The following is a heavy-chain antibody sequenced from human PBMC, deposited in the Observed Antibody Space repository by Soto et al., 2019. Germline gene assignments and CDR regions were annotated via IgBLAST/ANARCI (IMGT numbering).Heavy chain of an antibody. CDR2: ISGYNGQT. Sequence: QVQLVQSGPEVKKPGASVKVSCKASGYTFTTYGISWVRQAPGQGLEWMGWISGYNGQTNYAQKFRARATFTTDTSTSTAYMDLRGLRSHDTAMYYCARDGRNRLWVGGLNAMDVWGQGTTVTVSS. J-gene: IGHJ6*02. D-gene: IGHD1-26*01. CDR1: GYTFTTYG. V-gene: IGHV1-18*01. CDR3: ARDGRNRLWVGGLNAMDV.